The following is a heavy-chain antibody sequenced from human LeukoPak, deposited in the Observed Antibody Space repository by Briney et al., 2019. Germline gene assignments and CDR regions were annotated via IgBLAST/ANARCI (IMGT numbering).Heavy chain of an antibody. CDR3: ARDSSIGYDRVNFDY. CDR2: LYSGGST. V-gene: IGHV3-53*01. CDR1: GFIVNNNY. Sequence: GGCLRLSCAASGFIVNNNYMNSVRQGPGKGLQWGSVLYSGGSTYYSDSVKGRFTISRDSSKNTLYLQMTSLRVEDTAVYYCARDSSIGYDRVNFDYWGQGTLVTVSS. J-gene: IGHJ4*02. D-gene: IGHD3-22*01.